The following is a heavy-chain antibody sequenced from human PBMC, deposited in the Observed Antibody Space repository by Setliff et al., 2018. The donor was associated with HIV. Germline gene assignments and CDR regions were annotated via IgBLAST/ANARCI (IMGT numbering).Heavy chain of an antibody. CDR2: INPNSGGT. D-gene: IGHD3-22*01. Sequence: GASVKVSCKASGYTFTGYYMHWVRQAPGQGLEWMGWINPNSGGTNYAQKFQGRVTMTRDTSISTAYMELSRLRSDDTAVYYCARYERDGYYDSSGYRFDPWGQGTLVTVSS. J-gene: IGHJ5*02. CDR1: GYTFTGYY. CDR3: ARYERDGYYDSSGYRFDP. V-gene: IGHV1-2*02.